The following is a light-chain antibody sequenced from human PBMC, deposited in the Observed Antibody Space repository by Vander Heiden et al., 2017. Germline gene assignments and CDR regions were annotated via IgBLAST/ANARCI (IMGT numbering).Light chain of an antibody. Sequence: EIVLTQSPGTLSLSPGERATLSCRAAQSVSNNNVAWYQQKPGQAPRLLIHGASSRAAGIPDRFSGGGSGTDFTLTISRREPEDFGVYYCQQNGSSPPWTFGQRTKVEIK. J-gene: IGKJ1*01. V-gene: IGKV3-20*01. CDR1: QSVSNNN. CDR3: QQNGSSPPWT. CDR2: GAS.